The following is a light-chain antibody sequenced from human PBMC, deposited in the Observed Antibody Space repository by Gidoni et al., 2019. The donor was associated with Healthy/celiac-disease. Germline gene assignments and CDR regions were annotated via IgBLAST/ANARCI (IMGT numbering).Light chain of an antibody. Sequence: EIVLTQSPGTLSLSPGERATLSCRASQSVSSSYLAWYQQKPGQAPRLLIYGASSRATGSPDRFSGSGSGTDFTLPISRLEPEDFAVYYCQQYGSSPATFGGGTKVEIK. CDR3: QQYGSSPAT. J-gene: IGKJ4*01. V-gene: IGKV3-20*01. CDR1: QSVSSSY. CDR2: GAS.